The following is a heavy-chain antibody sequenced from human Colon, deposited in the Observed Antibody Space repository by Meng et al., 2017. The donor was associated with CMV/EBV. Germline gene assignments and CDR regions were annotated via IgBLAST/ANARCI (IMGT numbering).Heavy chain of an antibody. J-gene: IGHJ4*02. D-gene: IGHD3-10*01. CDR3: ARGRLWFGEPDY. V-gene: IGHV3-74*01. Sequence: GESLKISCAASGFTFSSYWMHWVRQAPGKGLVWVSRINSDGSSTNYADSVKGRFTISRDNAKNTLYLQMNSLRADDTAVYYCARGRLWFGEPDYWGQGTLVTVSS. CDR1: GFTFSSYW. CDR2: INSDGSST.